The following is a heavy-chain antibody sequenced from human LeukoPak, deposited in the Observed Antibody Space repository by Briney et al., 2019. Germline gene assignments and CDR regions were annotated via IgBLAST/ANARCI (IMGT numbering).Heavy chain of an antibody. CDR3: ARGSKKTILGPSGAFDI. Sequence: ASVKVSCNASGYTFTGYYMHWVRQAPGQGLEWMGRINPNSGGTNYAQKFQGRVTMTRDTSISTAYMELSRLRSDDTAMYYCARGSKKTILGPSGAFDIWGQGTMVTVSS. D-gene: IGHD3-9*01. CDR2: INPNSGGT. J-gene: IGHJ3*02. CDR1: GYTFTGYY. V-gene: IGHV1-2*06.